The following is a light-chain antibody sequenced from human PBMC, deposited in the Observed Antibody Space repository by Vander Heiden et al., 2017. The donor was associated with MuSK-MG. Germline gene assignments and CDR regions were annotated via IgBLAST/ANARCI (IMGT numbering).Light chain of an antibody. CDR2: AAS. Sequence: DIQMTQSPPSLSASVGDRVSITCRASQGISNYLAWYQQKPGKVPKLLIYAASALQSGVPSRFSGSGSGTDFTLTITSLQPEDVATYYCQKDNSAPFTFGHGTKVDIK. CDR1: QGISNY. CDR3: QKDNSAPFT. J-gene: IGKJ3*01. V-gene: IGKV1-27*01.